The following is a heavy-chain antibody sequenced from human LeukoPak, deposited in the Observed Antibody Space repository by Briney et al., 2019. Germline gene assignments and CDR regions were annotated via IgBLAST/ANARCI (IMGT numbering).Heavy chain of an antibody. J-gene: IGHJ3*02. CDR1: GFIFSSYG. Sequence: GGSLRLSCAASGFIFSSYGMHWVRQAPGKGLEWVAFIRYDGSNKYYADSVKGRFTISRDNSKNTLYLQMDSLRTEDTAVYYCARDDPDYGSGDDAFDTWGQGTRVTVSS. V-gene: IGHV3-30*02. CDR3: ARDDPDYGSGDDAFDT. D-gene: IGHD3-10*01. CDR2: IRYDGSNK.